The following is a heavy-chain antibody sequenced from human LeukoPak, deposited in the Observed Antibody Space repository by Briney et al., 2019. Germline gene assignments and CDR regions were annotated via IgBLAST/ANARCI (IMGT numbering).Heavy chain of an antibody. CDR2: ISPSGSYT. D-gene: IGHD5/OR15-5a*01. V-gene: IGHV3-11*05. Sequence: PGGSLRLSCAGSGFIFSDFYMNWIRQAPGKGLEWLAYISPSGSYTTYVDSVKGRFVISRDNTKNSVSLQMDSLRAEDTAVYFCAGDQVSAVFDYWGQGARVTV. CDR3: AGDQVSAVFDY. CDR1: GFIFSDFY. J-gene: IGHJ4*02.